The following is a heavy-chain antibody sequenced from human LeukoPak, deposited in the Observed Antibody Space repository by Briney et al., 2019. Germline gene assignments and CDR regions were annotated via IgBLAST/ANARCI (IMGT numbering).Heavy chain of an antibody. D-gene: IGHD3-3*01. CDR1: GGSISSGSYY. CDR2: IYTSGST. J-gene: IGHJ3*02. V-gene: IGHV4-61*02. Sequence: PSQTLSLTCTVSGGSISSGSYYWSWIRQPAGKGLEWIGRIYTSGSTNYNPSLKSRVTISVDMSKNQFSLKLSSVTAADTAVYYCARDSLAYYDFWSGYNAFDIWGQGTMVTVSS. CDR3: ARDSLAYYDFWSGYNAFDI.